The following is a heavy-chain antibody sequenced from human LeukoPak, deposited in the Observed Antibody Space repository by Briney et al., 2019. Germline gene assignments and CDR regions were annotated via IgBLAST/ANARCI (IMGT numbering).Heavy chain of an antibody. CDR3: ARERVWLGHFDY. D-gene: IGHD3-22*01. Sequence: SETLSLTCTVSGGSISSGDYYWSWIRQPPGKGLEWIGYIYYSGSTYYNPSLKSRVTISVGTSKNQFSLKLSSVTAADTAVYYCARERVWLGHFDYWGQGTLVTVSS. CDR1: GGSISSGDYY. CDR2: IYYSGST. V-gene: IGHV4-30-4*01. J-gene: IGHJ4*02.